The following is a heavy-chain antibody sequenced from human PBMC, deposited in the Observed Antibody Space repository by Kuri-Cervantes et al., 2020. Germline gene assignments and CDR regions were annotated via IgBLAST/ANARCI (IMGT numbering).Heavy chain of an antibody. CDR1: GFTFSDYY. CDR2: ISSSGSTI. CDR3: ARDQGQWELLRAFDY. D-gene: IGHD1-26*01. V-gene: IGHV3-11*04. Sequence: GGSLRLSCAASGFTFSDYYMSWIRQAPGKGLEWVSYISSSGSTIYYADSVKGRFTISRDNAKNSLYLQMNSLRAEDTAVYYCARDQGQWELLRAFDYWGQGTLVTVSS. J-gene: IGHJ4*02.